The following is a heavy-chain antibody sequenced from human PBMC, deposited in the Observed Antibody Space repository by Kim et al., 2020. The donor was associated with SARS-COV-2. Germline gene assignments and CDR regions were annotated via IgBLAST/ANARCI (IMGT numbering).Heavy chain of an antibody. J-gene: IGHJ4*02. D-gene: IGHD3-22*01. CDR3: ARDRGSSGYQFDY. V-gene: IGHV1-69*01. Sequence: AQKFQGRVTITADESTSTAYMELSSLRSEDTAVYYCARDRGSSGYQFDYWGQGTLVTVSS.